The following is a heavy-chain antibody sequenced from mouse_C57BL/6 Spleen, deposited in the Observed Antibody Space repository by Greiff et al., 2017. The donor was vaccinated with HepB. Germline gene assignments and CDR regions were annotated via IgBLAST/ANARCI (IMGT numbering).Heavy chain of an antibody. Sequence: EVKVVESGGDLVKPGGSLKLSCAASGFTFSSYGMSWVRQTPDKRLEWVATISSGGSYTYYPDSVKGRFTISRDNAKNTLYLQMSSLKSEDTAMYYCARQGSSYEDYWGQGTTLTVSS. V-gene: IGHV5-6*01. J-gene: IGHJ2*01. CDR1: GFTFSSYG. CDR3: ARQGSSYEDY. D-gene: IGHD1-1*01. CDR2: ISSGGSYT.